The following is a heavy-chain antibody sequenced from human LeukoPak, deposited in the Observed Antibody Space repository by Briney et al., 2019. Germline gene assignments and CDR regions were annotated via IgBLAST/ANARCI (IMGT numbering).Heavy chain of an antibody. CDR1: GFTFSSYW. V-gene: IGHV3-74*01. J-gene: IGHJ5*02. CDR3: ASEPYSSSWYDGFDP. D-gene: IGHD6-13*01. Sequence: GGSLRLSCAASGFTFSSYWMHWVRQAPGKGLVWVPRINSDGSSTSYADSVKGRFTISRDNAKNTLYLQMNSLRAEDTAVYYCASEPYSSSWYDGFDPWGQGTLVTVSS. CDR2: INSDGSST.